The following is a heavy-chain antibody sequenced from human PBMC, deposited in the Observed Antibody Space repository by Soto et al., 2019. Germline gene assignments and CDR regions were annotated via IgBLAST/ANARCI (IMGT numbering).Heavy chain of an antibody. CDR2: IYYSGST. D-gene: IGHD5-12*01. Sequence: PSETLSLTCTVSGGSISSSSYYWGWIRQPPGKGLEWIGSIYYSGSTYYNPSLKSRVTISVDTSKNQFSLKLSSVTAADTAVYYCARLGGGGYRVFDYWGQGTLVTVSS. V-gene: IGHV4-39*01. CDR3: ARLGGGGYRVFDY. CDR1: GGSISSSSYY. J-gene: IGHJ4*02.